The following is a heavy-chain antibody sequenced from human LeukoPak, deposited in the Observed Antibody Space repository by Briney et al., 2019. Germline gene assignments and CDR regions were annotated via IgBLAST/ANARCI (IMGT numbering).Heavy chain of an antibody. V-gene: IGHV1-18*01. Sequence: ASVKVSCKASGYTFTSYGISWVRQAPGQGLEWMGWINAYNGNTNYAQKLQGRVTMTTDTSTSTAYMELGSLRSDDTAVYYCARDSGLWGAPDYWGQGTLVTVSS. J-gene: IGHJ4*02. CDR1: GYTFTSYG. D-gene: IGHD1-26*01. CDR2: INAYNGNT. CDR3: ARDSGLWGAPDY.